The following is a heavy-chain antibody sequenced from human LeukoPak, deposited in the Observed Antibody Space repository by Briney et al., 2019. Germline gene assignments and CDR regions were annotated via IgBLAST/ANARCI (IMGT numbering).Heavy chain of an antibody. V-gene: IGHV4-30-4*08. J-gene: IGHJ5*02. Sequence: PSETLSLTCTVSGGSISSGDYCWSWIRQPPGKGLEWIGYIYYSGSTYYNPSLKSRVTISVDTSKNQFSLKLSSVTAADTAVYYCARGGDIVVVPAAMNWFDPWGQGTLVTVSS. CDR1: GGSISSGDYC. CDR2: IYYSGST. D-gene: IGHD2-2*01. CDR3: ARGGDIVVVPAAMNWFDP.